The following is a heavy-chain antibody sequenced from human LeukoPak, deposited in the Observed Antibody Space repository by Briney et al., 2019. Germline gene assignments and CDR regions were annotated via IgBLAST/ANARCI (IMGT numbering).Heavy chain of an antibody. V-gene: IGHV1-18*01. CDR3: ARDHEGYDSPLVAFDI. CDR2: ISAYNGNT. J-gene: IGHJ3*02. D-gene: IGHD3-22*01. CDR1: VYTFTSYG. Sequence: ASVKVSCKASVYTFTSYGISWVRQAPGQGLEWMGWISAYNGNTNYAQKLQGRVTMTTDTSTSTAYMELRSLRSDDTAVYYCARDHEGYDSPLVAFDIWGQGTMVTVSS.